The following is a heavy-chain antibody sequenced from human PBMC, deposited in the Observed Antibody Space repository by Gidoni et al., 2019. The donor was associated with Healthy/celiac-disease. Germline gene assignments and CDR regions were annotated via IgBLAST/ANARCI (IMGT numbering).Heavy chain of an antibody. V-gene: IGHV3-30-3*01. J-gene: IGHJ6*02. CDR2: ISYDGSNK. CDR3: ARGDSSSGYFPNYYYYGMDV. D-gene: IGHD3-22*01. Sequence: QVQLVASGGGVVQPGRSLRLSCAASGFTFSSYDMHWVRQAPGKGLAWVGVISYDGSNKYYADSVKGRFTISRDNSKNTLYLQMNSVRAEDTAVYYCARGDSSSGYFPNYYYYGMDVWGQGTTVTVSS. CDR1: GFTFSSYD.